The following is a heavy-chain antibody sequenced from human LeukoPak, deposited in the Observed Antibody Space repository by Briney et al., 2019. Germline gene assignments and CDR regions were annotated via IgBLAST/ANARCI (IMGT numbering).Heavy chain of an antibody. D-gene: IGHD1-26*01. Sequence: SQTLSLTCTVSGGSLSSYYWRWIRQPPGKGLEWSGYISDRGRTKYNASPKSRDIISPDTSNNQFSLRLSSVTAADTAVYYCARAPTSIGQGVGDIDYWGQGTLVIVSS. V-gene: IGHV4-59*01. J-gene: IGHJ4*02. CDR2: ISDRGRT. CDR1: GGSLSSYY. CDR3: ARAPTSIGQGVGDIDY.